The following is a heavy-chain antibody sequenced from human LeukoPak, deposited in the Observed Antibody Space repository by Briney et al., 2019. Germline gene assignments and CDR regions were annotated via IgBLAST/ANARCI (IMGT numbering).Heavy chain of an antibody. D-gene: IGHD6-19*01. CDR3: AKRSAESSGWFTD. CDR1: GFTFSIYA. V-gene: IGHV3-23*01. CDR2: TSGSGGYT. Sequence: PGGPLRLSCAASGFTFSIYAMSWVRQAPGRGLEWVSATSGSGGYTYYADSVKGRFTISRDNSKNTLYLQMNSLRAEDTAVYYCAKRSAESSGWFTDWGQGTLVTVSS. J-gene: IGHJ4*02.